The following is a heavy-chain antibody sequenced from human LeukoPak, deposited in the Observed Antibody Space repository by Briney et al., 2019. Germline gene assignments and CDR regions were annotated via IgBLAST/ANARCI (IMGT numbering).Heavy chain of an antibody. J-gene: IGHJ4*02. D-gene: IGHD3-22*01. Sequence: GRSLRLSCAASGFTFSSHAMHWVRQAPGKGLEWVAVISYDGSNKYYADSVKGRFTISRDNSKNTLYLQMNSLRAEDTAVYYCASDVHYYDSSGYGDSFDYWGQGTLVTVSS. CDR2: ISYDGSNK. V-gene: IGHV3-30-3*01. CDR3: ASDVHYYDSSGYGDSFDY. CDR1: GFTFSSHA.